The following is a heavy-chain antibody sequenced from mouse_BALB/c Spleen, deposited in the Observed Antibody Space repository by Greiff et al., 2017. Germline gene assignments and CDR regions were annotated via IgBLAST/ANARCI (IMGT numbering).Heavy chain of an antibody. V-gene: IGHV3-2*02. D-gene: IGHD1-1*01. J-gene: IGHJ4*01. Sequence: EVKVEESGPGLVKPSQSLSLTCTVTGYSITSDYAWNWIRQFPGNKLEWMGYISYSGSTSYNPSLKSRISITRDTSKNQFFLQLNSVTTEDTATYYCANYYGSSYPYYAMDYWGQGTSVTVSS. CDR1: GYSITSDYA. CDR3: ANYYGSSYPYYAMDY. CDR2: ISYSGST.